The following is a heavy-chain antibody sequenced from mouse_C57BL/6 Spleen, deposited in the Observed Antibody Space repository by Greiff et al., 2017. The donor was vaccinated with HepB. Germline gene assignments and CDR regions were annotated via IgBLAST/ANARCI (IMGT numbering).Heavy chain of an antibody. Sequence: QVQLQQPGAELVKPGASVKMSCKASGYTFTSYWITWVKQRPGQGLEWIGDIYPGSGSTNYNEKFKSKATLTVDTSSSTAYMQLSSLTSEDSAVYYCARGNLSDGRHACAYWGQGTLVTVAA. V-gene: IGHV1-55*01. CDR3: ARGNLSDGRHACAY. CDR2: IYPGSGST. D-gene: IGHD1-1*01. J-gene: IGHJ3*01. CDR1: GYTFTSYW.